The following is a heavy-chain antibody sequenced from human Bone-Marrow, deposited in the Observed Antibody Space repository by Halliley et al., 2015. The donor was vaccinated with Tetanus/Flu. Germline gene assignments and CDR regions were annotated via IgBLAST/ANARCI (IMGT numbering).Heavy chain of an antibody. Sequence: SLRLSCAVSGFTLSNYWMSWVRQAPGKGLEWVASMNEDGSGKYYVESVKGRFTISRDSAKNSLNLQMDSLRVEDTAVYYCAKGGNFWYYGGQGTLVTVSS. V-gene: IGHV3-7*01. J-gene: IGHJ4*02. CDR1: GFTLSNYW. CDR2: MNEDGSGK. D-gene: IGHD1-1*01. CDR3: AKGGNFWYY.